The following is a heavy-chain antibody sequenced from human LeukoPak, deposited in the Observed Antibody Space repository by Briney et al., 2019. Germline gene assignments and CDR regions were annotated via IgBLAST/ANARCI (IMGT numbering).Heavy chain of an antibody. CDR2: IYHSGST. J-gene: IGHJ4*02. V-gene: IGHV4-38-2*01. Sequence: PSETLSLTCAASRYSISSGYYWGWIRQPPGKGLEWIGSIYHSGSTYYNPSLKSRVTISVDTSKNQFSLKLSSVTAADTAVYYCARQGRSHYYFDYWGQGTLVTVSS. CDR3: ARQGRSHYYFDY. D-gene: IGHD6-13*01. CDR1: RYSISSGYY.